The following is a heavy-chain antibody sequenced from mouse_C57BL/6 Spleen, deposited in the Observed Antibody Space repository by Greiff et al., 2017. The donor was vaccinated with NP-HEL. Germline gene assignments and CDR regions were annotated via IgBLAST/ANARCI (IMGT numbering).Heavy chain of an antibody. D-gene: IGHD4-1*01. CDR3: APNWSDY. J-gene: IGHJ2*01. CDR2: INPNNGGT. CDR1: GYTFTDYY. V-gene: IGHV1-26*01. Sequence: EVQLQQSGPELVKPGASVKISCKASGYTFTDYYMNWVKQSHGKSLEWIGDINPNNGGTSYNQKFKGKATLTVDKSSSTAYMELRSLTSEDSAVYYWAPNWSDYWGKGTTLTVSS.